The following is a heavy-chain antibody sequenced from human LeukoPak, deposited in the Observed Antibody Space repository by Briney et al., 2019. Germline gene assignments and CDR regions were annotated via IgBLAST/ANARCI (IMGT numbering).Heavy chain of an antibody. CDR1: GLTFSSYG. D-gene: IGHD6-19*01. Sequence: PGRSLRLSCAASGLTFSSYGMHWVRQAPGKGLEWVAVIWYDGSNKYYADSVKGRFTISRDNSKNTLYLQMNSLRAEDTAVYYCARDADSSGWEEVDYWGQGTLVTVSS. CDR3: ARDADSSGWEEVDY. J-gene: IGHJ4*02. V-gene: IGHV3-33*01. CDR2: IWYDGSNK.